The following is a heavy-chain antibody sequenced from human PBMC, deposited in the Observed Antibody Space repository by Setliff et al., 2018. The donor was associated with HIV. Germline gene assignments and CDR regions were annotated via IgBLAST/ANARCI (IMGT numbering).Heavy chain of an antibody. CDR2: IKQDGSEK. J-gene: IGHJ4*01. D-gene: IGHD3-22*01. CDR3: ASSRPPDDSSGYLDH. CDR1: GFTFSDYW. V-gene: IGHV3-7*03. Sequence: GESLTISCAASGFTFSDYWMTWVRQAPGKGLEWVANIKQDGSEKYCVDSVKGRFTISRDNAKNSLNLEMNSLRAEDTAIYYCASSRPPDDSSGYLDHWGQGTLVTVSS.